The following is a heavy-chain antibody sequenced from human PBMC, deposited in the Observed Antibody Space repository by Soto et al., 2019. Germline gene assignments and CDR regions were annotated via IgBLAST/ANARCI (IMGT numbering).Heavy chain of an antibody. CDR1: GGTFNTYA. Sequence: QVQLVQSGAEMKKPGSSVKVSCQSSGGTFNTYAMNWVRQAPGQGPEWMGDISPMFGAANYAPKFQGRVTITADESTGTSYMQLTSLTSEVTALYFCAREVQVYTPAFVYWGQGTLVTVSS. J-gene: IGHJ4*02. CDR3: AREVQVYTPAFVY. CDR2: ISPMFGAA. V-gene: IGHV1-69*19.